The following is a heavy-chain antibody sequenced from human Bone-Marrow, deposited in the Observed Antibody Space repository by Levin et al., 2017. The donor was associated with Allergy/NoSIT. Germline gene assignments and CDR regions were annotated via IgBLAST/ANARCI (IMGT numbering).Heavy chain of an antibody. V-gene: IGHV4-59*01. CDR2: IHYSGGT. D-gene: IGHD2-15*01. CDR1: GDSMSSSY. CDR3: ARRRGGSSSGNVHYTEFYHGVDV. Sequence: SETLSLTCTVSGDSMSSSYWGWIRQPPGKRLEWIGYIHYSGGTKYNPSLKSRVTISRDTSKNQFSLKLTSMTAADTAVYYCARRRGGSSSGNVHYTEFYHGVDVWGQGTTVIVSS. J-gene: IGHJ6*02.